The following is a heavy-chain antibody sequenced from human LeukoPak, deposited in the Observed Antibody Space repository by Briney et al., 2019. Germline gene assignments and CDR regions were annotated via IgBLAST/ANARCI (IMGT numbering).Heavy chain of an antibody. J-gene: IGHJ4*02. D-gene: IGHD3-22*01. V-gene: IGHV3-43*02. CDR1: GFTFDDYA. CDR3: AKDPASSGYYASLDY. CDR2: ISGDGGST. Sequence: GGSLRLPCAASGFTFDDYAMHWVRQAPGKGLEWVSLISGDGGSTYYADSVKGRFTISRDNSKNSLYLQMNSLRTEDTALYYCAKDPASSGYYASLDYWGQGTLVTVSS.